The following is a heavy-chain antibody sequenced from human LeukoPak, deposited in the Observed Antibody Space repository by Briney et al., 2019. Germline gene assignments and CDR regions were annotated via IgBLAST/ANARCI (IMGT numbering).Heavy chain of an antibody. Sequence: ASVKLSCKASGYTFTGYYMHWVRQAPGQGLEWMGWINPNSGGTNYAQKFQGRVTMTRDTSISTAYMELSRLRSDDTAVYYCARAVDSYGYLDYWGQGTLVTVSS. V-gene: IGHV1-2*02. CDR3: ARAVDSYGYLDY. CDR1: GYTFTGYY. CDR2: INPNSGGT. J-gene: IGHJ4*02. D-gene: IGHD5-18*01.